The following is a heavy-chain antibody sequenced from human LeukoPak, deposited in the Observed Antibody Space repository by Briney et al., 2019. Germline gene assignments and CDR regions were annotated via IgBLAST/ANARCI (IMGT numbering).Heavy chain of an antibody. D-gene: IGHD4-23*01. V-gene: IGHV3-9*01. CDR3: AKDTGGNGAYFYAMDV. CDR1: GFTFSSYA. Sequence: PGGSLRLSCAASGFTFSSYAMHWVRRPPGKGLEWVSAINWNSDTKAYADSVKGRFTISRDRARNSLYLQMDSPRPEDTALYYCAKDTGGNGAYFYAMDVWGQGTSVTVSS. J-gene: IGHJ6*02. CDR2: INWNSDTK.